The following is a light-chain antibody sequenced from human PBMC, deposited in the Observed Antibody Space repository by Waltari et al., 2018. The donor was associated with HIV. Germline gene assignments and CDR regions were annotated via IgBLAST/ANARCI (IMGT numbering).Light chain of an antibody. CDR1: DNDFDVYNF. CDR2: DVD. J-gene: IGLJ2*01. Sequence: SAVTQPASVSGLPGQSITISCTGADNDFDVYNFVSWYQQHPGKLPKLILYDVDSRASGIPARFSGSRSGHTASLNISGLRAEDEADYYCALFTDDSTLLFGGGTKVTVL. V-gene: IGLV2-14*03. CDR3: ALFTDDSTLL.